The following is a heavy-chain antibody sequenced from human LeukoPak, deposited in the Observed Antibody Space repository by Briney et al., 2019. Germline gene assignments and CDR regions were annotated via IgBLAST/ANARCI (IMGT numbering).Heavy chain of an antibody. J-gene: IGHJ4*02. Sequence: GGSLRLSCAASGFTFSDYWMHWVRQAPGKGLVWVSRINSDGSSTNYADSVKGRFTSSRDNAKNTLYLQMNSLRAEDTAVYYCARGDDFGYLWGQGTLVTVSS. CDR3: ARGDDFGYL. CDR2: INSDGSST. D-gene: IGHD4/OR15-4a*01. V-gene: IGHV3-74*01. CDR1: GFTFSDYW.